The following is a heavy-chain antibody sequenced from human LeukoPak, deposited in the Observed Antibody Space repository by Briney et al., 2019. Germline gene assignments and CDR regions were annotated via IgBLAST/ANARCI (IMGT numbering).Heavy chain of an antibody. CDR3: ARDMLSEYSSRAGPWFDP. CDR2: ISSSGSTI. D-gene: IGHD6-6*01. CDR1: GFTFSSYE. Sequence: PGGSLRLSCAASGFTFSSYEMNWVRQAPGKGLEWVSYISSSGSTIYYADSVKGRFTISRDNAKNSLYLQMNSLRAEDTAVYYCARDMLSEYSSRAGPWFDPWGQGTLVTVSS. J-gene: IGHJ5*02. V-gene: IGHV3-48*03.